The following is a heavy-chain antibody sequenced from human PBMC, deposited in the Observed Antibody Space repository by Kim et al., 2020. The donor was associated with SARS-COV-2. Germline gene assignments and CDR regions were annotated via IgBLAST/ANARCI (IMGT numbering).Heavy chain of an antibody. CDR3: ASREDSTGTTSWDYYYGMDV. D-gene: IGHD1-7*01. CDR1: GYTFTSYY. CDR2: INPSGGST. Sequence: ASVKVSCKASGYTFTSYYMHWVRQAPGQGLEWMGIINPSGGSTSYAQKFQGRVTMTRDTSTSTVYMELSSLRSEDTAVYYCASREDSTGTTSWDYYYGMDVWGQGTTVTVSS. V-gene: IGHV1-46*01. J-gene: IGHJ6*02.